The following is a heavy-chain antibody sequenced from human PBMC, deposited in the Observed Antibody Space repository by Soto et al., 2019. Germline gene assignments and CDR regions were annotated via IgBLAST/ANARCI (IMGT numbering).Heavy chain of an antibody. J-gene: IGHJ6*02. CDR2: IYYSGST. D-gene: IGHD6-13*01. CDR3: ARAPYSSIFYYYSSYGMDV. Sequence: SETLSLTCTVSGGSISSGGYYWSWIRQHPGKGLEWIGYIYYSGSTYYNPSLKSRVTISVDTSKNQFSLKLSSVTAADTAVYYCARAPYSSIFYYYSSYGMDVWGQGTTVTVSS. CDR1: GGSISSGGYY. V-gene: IGHV4-31*03.